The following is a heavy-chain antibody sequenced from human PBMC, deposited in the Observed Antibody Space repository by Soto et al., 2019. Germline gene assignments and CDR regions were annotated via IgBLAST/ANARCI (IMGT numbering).Heavy chain of an antibody. V-gene: IGHV4-59*01. CDR2: IYYSGST. CDR1: GGSISSYY. D-gene: IGHD5-18*01. J-gene: IGHJ5*02. CDR3: ASNGGYSYGYNWFDP. Sequence: SETLSLTCTVSGGSISSYYWSWIRQPPGKGLEWIGYIYYSGSTNYNPSLKSRVTISVDTSKNQFSLKLSSVTAADTAVDFCASNGGYSYGYNWFDPWGQGTLVTVSS.